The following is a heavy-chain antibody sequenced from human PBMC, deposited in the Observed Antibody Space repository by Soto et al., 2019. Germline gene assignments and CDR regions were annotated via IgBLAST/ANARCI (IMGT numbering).Heavy chain of an antibody. J-gene: IGHJ6*02. CDR3: ARRSGKYYDFWSGLDV. D-gene: IGHD3-3*01. CDR1: GYSFTSYW. CDR2: IYPGDSDT. V-gene: IGHV5-51*01. Sequence: LKISFKGSGYSFTSYWIGWVRQMPGKGLEWMGIIYPGDSDTRYSPSFQGQVTISADKSISTAYLQWSSLKASDTAMYYCARRSGKYYDFWSGLDVWGQGTTVTVSS.